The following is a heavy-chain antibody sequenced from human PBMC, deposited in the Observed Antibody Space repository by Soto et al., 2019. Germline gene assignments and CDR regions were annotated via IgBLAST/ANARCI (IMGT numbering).Heavy chain of an antibody. V-gene: IGHV1-3*01. CDR2: INAGNGNT. CDR3: ARQQLNWFDP. J-gene: IGHJ5*02. CDR1: GYIFTCYA. Sequence: GASVKVSCKASGYIFTCYAMHWLRQAPGQRLEWMGWINAGNGNTKYSQKFQGRVTITRDTSASIAYMELSSLRSEDTALYYCARQQLNWFDPWGQGTLVTVSS. D-gene: IGHD1-1*01.